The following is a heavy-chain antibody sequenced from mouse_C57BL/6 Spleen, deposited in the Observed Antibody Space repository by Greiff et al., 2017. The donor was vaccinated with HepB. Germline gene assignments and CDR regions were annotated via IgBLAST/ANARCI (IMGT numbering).Heavy chain of an antibody. CDR2: IYPGDGDT. CDR1: GYAFSSSW. V-gene: IGHV1-82*01. Sequence: VKLVESGPELVKPGASVKISCKASGYAFSSSWMNWVKQRPGKGLEWIGRIYPGDGDTNYNGKFKGKATLTADKSSSTAYMQLSSLTSEDSAVYFCAREGLHYAMDYWGQGTSVTVSS. D-gene: IGHD2-13*01. CDR3: AREGLHYAMDY. J-gene: IGHJ4*01.